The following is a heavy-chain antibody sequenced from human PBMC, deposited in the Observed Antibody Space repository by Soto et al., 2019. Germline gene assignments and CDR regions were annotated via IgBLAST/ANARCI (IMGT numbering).Heavy chain of an antibody. CDR2: IYHSGST. D-gene: IGHD6-13*01. V-gene: IGHV4-30-2*01. J-gene: IGHJ5*02. CDR3: ARRIAAAGIRWFDP. Sequence: SETLSLTCAVSGGSISSGGYSWSWIRQPPGKGLEWIGYIYHSGSTYYNPSLKSRVTISVDRSKNQSSLKLSSVTAADTAVYYCARRIAAAGIRWFDPWGQGTLVTVSS. CDR1: GGSISSGGYS.